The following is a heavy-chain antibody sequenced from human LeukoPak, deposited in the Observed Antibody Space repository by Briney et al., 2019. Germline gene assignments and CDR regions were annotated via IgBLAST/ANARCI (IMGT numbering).Heavy chain of an antibody. Sequence: SETLSLTCAVYGGSFSGYYWSWIRQPPGKGLEWIGEINHSGSTNYNPSLKSRVTISVDTSKNQFTLKLSSVTAADTAVYYCARASHWNQLHYFDYWGQGTLVTVSS. CDR1: GGSFSGYY. V-gene: IGHV4-34*01. CDR3: ARASHWNQLHYFDY. D-gene: IGHD1-1*01. CDR2: INHSGST. J-gene: IGHJ4*02.